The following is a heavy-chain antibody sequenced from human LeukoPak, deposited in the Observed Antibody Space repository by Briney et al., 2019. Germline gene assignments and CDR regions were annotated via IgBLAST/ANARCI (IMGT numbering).Heavy chain of an antibody. Sequence: GGSLRLSCAASGFTFSSYSFNWVRQVPGKGLEWVSSITTTFYTYYADSVKGRFTISRDNSKNTLYLQMNSLRAEDTAVYYCARDGQQLVGLFDYWGQGTLVTVSS. V-gene: IGHV3-21*01. CDR2: ITTTFYT. D-gene: IGHD6-13*01. J-gene: IGHJ4*02. CDR1: GFTFSSYS. CDR3: ARDGQQLVGLFDY.